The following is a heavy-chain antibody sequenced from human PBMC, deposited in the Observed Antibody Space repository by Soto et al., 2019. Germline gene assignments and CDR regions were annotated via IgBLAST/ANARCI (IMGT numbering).Heavy chain of an antibody. D-gene: IGHD3-3*01. Sequence: GGSLRLSCAASGFTFRDYAMSWVRQSPGKGLEWVSAISGSGDTTYYADSVKGRFTISRDNAKNTLYLQMNSLRAEDTAVYHCAKLDNFWSGYYNRFDPWGHGTLVTVSS. J-gene: IGHJ5*02. CDR3: AKLDNFWSGYYNRFDP. V-gene: IGHV3-23*01. CDR2: ISGSGDTT. CDR1: GFTFRDYA.